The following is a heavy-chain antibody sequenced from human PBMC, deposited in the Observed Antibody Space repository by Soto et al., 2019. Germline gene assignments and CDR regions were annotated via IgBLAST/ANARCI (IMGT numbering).Heavy chain of an antibody. CDR2: ISRSSSPP. Sequence: EVQLVESGGGLVQPGGSLRLSWEASRFILSSYGLNWVRQAPGTGLEWLAYISRSSSPPTYEASVMGRFTISRNNAKNSLYLQINSLRAEDTAVYYCARYGPTGTAVNEPVDIWGQGTMVTVSS. V-gene: IGHV3-48*01. D-gene: IGHD1-1*01. J-gene: IGHJ3*02. CDR1: RFILSSYG. CDR3: ARYGPTGTAVNEPVDI.